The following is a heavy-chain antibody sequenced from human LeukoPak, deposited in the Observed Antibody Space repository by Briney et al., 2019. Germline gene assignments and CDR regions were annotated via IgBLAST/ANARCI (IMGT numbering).Heavy chain of an antibody. J-gene: IGHJ4*02. CDR2: ISSSSSTI. CDR3: ARAYSYGFYY. Sequence: PGGSLSLSCAASGFTFSSYNMNWVRQAPGKGLEWVSYISSSSSTIYYADSVKGRFTISRDNAKSSLYLQMNSLGAEDTAVYYCARAYSYGFYYWGQGTLVTVSS. V-gene: IGHV3-48*01. D-gene: IGHD5-18*01. CDR1: GFTFSSYN.